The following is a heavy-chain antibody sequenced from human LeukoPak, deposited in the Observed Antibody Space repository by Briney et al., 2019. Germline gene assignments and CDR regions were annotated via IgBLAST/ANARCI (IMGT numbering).Heavy chain of an antibody. D-gene: IGHD5-12*01. CDR1: GFPFSSHG. J-gene: IGHJ4*02. CDR2: ISPGGGPT. V-gene: IGHV3-23*01. Sequence: GGSLRLSCAGSGFPFSSHGMNWVRQAPGKGLEWVSGISPGGGPTYYTDSVKGRFTISRDDPRNTLYLQMENLRAEDTAVYYCAKDGAWLRFDDWGQGILVTVSS. CDR3: AKDGAWLRFDD.